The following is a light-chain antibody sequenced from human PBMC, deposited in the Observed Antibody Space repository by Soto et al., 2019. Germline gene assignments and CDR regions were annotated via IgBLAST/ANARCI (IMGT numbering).Light chain of an antibody. V-gene: IGKV3-15*01. CDR2: GAS. J-gene: IGKJ2*01. Sequence: EIVMTQSPATLSVSPGERATLSCRASQSISRNLAWYQQIPGQAPRLLIYGASTRATDIPARFSGSGSGTEFTLTISSLQSEDIATYYCQHYDNLPRYTFGLGTKLEIK. CDR3: QHYDNLPRYT. CDR1: QSISRN.